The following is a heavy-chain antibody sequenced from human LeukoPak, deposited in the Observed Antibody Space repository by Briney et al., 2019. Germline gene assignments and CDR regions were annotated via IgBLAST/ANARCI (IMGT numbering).Heavy chain of an antibody. Sequence: KPSETLSLTCAVSGGTFSGYYWSWIRQSPGKGLEWTGEIYHSGRTNYNPTLQSRATLSVDTSKRQFSLRLTSLTAADAGIYYCARANNFRFDSWGQETLVTVSS. J-gene: IGHJ4*02. D-gene: IGHD5-24*01. CDR1: GGTFSGYY. CDR2: IYHSGRT. V-gene: IGHV4-34*01. CDR3: ARANNFRFDS.